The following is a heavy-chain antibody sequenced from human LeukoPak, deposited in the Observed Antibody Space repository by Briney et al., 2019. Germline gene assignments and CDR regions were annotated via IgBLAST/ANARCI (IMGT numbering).Heavy chain of an antibody. V-gene: IGHV3-53*01. Sequence: PGGSLRLSCAASGFTVSSNYMSWVRQAPGKGLEWVSVIYSGGSTYYADSVKGRFTISRDNSKNTLYLQMNSLRAEDTAVYYCARGPGSYYGEGWEYYFDYWGQGTLVTVSS. J-gene: IGHJ4*02. CDR1: GFTVSSNY. D-gene: IGHD1-26*01. CDR2: IYSGGST. CDR3: ARGPGSYYGEGWEYYFDY.